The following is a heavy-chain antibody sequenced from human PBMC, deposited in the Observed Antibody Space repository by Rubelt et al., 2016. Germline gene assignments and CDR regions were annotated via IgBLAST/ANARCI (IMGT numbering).Heavy chain of an antibody. V-gene: IGHV7-4-1*02. CDR1: GYTFDSYA. J-gene: IGHJ4*02. D-gene: IGHD1-20*01. CDR2: INTNPGNP. CDR3: ARDGYNWKYYFDQ. Sequence: QVQLVQSGSELKKPGASVKVSCKASGYTFDSYAINWVRQAPGQGLEWMGWINTNPGNPTFAQVFKGRFDFSWDTHVRTQHLQFSGLKAEDTAVYYCARDGYNWKYYFDQWGQGTLVTVSS.